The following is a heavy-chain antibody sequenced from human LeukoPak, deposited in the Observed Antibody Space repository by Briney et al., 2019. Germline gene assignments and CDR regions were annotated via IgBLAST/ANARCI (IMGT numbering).Heavy chain of an antibody. V-gene: IGHV1-18*01. J-gene: IGHJ4*02. CDR3: ARDLSLGRHDDGEPFDS. Sequence: ASVKVSCKTSGYTFTNHGISWLRQAPGQGLEWMGWISGYNGNTNYVQKFRGRITMTTDTSTSTAYLQLRSLSSDDTALYYCARDLSLGRHDDGEPFDSWGQGTLVTVSS. CDR1: GYTFTNHG. D-gene: IGHD4-17*01. CDR2: ISGYNGNT.